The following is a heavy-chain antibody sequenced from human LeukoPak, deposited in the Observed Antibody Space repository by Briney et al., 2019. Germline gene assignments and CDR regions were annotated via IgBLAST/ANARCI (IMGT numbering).Heavy chain of an antibody. D-gene: IGHD2-2*01. CDR3: VKHSAPVLAAARFDY. CDR2: ISGSGTNT. CDR1: GFTFSSYA. V-gene: IGHV3-23*01. J-gene: IGHJ4*02. Sequence: PGGSLRLSRAASGFTFSSYAMSWVRQAPGKGLEWVSVISGSGTNTYYADSVKGRFTISRDNSKNTLYLQMNSLRAEDTALYYCVKHSAPVLAAARFDYWGQGNLVTVSS.